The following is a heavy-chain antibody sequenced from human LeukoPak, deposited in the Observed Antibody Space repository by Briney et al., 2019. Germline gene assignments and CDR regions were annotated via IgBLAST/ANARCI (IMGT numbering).Heavy chain of an antibody. CDR3: AREAAAGDFDY. CDR2: ISSSSSYI. Sequence: GGSLRLSCAASGFTFSSYAMSWVRQAPGKGLEWVSSISSSSSYIYYADSVKGRFTISRDNAKNSLYLQMNSLRAEDTAVYYCAREAAAGDFDYWGQGTLVTVSS. D-gene: IGHD6-13*01. J-gene: IGHJ4*02. V-gene: IGHV3-21*01. CDR1: GFTFSSYA.